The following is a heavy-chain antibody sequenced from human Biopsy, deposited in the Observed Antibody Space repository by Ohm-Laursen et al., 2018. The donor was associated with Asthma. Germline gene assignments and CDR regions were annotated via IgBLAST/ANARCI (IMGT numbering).Heavy chain of an antibody. V-gene: IGHV1-69*13. D-gene: IGHD2-2*01. CDR1: GGTFNTYV. J-gene: IGHJ4*02. CDR2: INSVFGTT. Sequence: SVKVSCKSLGGTFNTYVIGWVRQAPGQGLEWMGGINSVFGTTNYPQKFQDRATITADDSTSTVYMELSSLRSEDTAVYYCDRKAGSCISRTCYSLDFWGQGTLVTVSS. CDR3: DRKAGSCISRTCYSLDF.